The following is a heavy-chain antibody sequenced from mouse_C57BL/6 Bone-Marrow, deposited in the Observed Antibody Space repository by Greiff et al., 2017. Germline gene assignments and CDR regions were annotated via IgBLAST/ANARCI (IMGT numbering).Heavy chain of an antibody. J-gene: IGHJ2*01. Sequence: QVQLQQSGAELVKPGASVKISCKASGYAFSSYWMNWVKQRPGKGLEWIGQIYPGDGDTNYNGKFKGKATLTADKSSSTAYMQLSSLTSEDSAVYFCAREGAYYGSSIDYWGQGTTLAVSS. CDR2: IYPGDGDT. D-gene: IGHD1-1*01. V-gene: IGHV1-80*01. CDR1: GYAFSSYW. CDR3: AREGAYYGSSIDY.